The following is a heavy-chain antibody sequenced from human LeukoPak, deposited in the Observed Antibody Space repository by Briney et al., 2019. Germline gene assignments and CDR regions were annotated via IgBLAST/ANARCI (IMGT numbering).Heavy chain of an antibody. Sequence: GGSLRLSCTASGFTFWDHAMSWVRQAPGKGLEWLGFIRSKAYGGTTEYAASAKGRFTISRDDSKSIAYLQMNSLTTEDTAVYCSRGPTQQWLYSGTDVWGQGTTVIVSS. CDR2: IRSKAYGGTT. J-gene: IGHJ6*02. D-gene: IGHD5-18*01. CDR3: RGPTQQWLYSGTDV. CDR1: GFTFWDHA. V-gene: IGHV3-49*04.